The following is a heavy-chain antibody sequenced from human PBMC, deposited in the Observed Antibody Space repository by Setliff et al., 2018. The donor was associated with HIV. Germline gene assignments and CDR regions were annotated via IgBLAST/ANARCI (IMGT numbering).Heavy chain of an antibody. V-gene: IGHV4-59*11. Sequence: PSETLSLTCTVSGVSSSSHYWSWIRQPPGKGLEWIGYSYYSGSTNYNPSLKSRVTISVDTSKNQFSLKLSSVTAADTAVYYCARSLTSTTMTVVFTGLGAFDIWGQGTMVTVSS. D-gene: IGHD3-22*01. CDR2: SYYSGST. CDR1: GVSSSSHY. CDR3: ARSLTSTTMTVVFTGLGAFDI. J-gene: IGHJ3*02.